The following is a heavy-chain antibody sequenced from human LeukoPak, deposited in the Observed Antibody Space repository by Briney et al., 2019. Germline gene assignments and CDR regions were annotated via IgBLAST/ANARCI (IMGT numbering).Heavy chain of an antibody. CDR1: NNTLSNNG. CDR2: ISGYNTYT. D-gene: IGHD7-27*01. J-gene: IGHJ3*01. Sequence: ASVKVSCKASNNTLSNNGITWVRQAPGQGLEWMGWISGYNTYTTYAQKFQDRVTMTKDTSTNTAYMEMRSLRSDDTAIYYCARVRLVWGMETFDLWGQGTMVTVSS. CDR3: ARVRLVWGMETFDL. V-gene: IGHV1-18*01.